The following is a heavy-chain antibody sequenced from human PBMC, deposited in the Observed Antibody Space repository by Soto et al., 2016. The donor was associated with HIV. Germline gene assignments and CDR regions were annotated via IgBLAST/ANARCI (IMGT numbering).Heavy chain of an antibody. CDR1: GGSISSYY. V-gene: IGHV4-59*01. J-gene: IGHJ6*03. CDR2: IYYSGST. D-gene: IGHD2-21*02. CDR3: ARVSGGDQYYYYMDV. Sequence: QVQLQESGPGLVKPSETLSLTCTVSGGSISSYYWSWIRQPPGKGLEWIGYIYYSGSTNYNPSLKSRVTISVDTSKNQFSLKLSSVTAADTAVYYCARVSGGDQYYYYMDVWGKGTTVTVSS.